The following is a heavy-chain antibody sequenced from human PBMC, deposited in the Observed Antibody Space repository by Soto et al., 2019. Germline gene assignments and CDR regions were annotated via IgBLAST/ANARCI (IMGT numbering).Heavy chain of an antibody. J-gene: IGHJ5*02. D-gene: IGHD2-21*01. V-gene: IGHV4-59*01. CDR3: ARARVGESRVRWIDP. Sequence: PSEILSLTCSASGGSISGYYWSWIRQPPGKGLEWIGYIYYTGNTNYNPSLKSRVSISIDTSNNQFSLRLNSVTAADTAVYYCARARVGESRVRWIDPWGQGTLVTVSS. CDR2: IYYTGNT. CDR1: GGSISGYY.